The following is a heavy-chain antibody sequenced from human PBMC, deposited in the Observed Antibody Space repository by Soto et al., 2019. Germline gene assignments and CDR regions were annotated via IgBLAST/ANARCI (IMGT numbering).Heavy chain of an antibody. Sequence: PSETLSLTCDVSGDSISSNNWWSWVRQTPGKGMEWIGEVYHSGSTNYNPSLKSRVTISVDKSKNQFSLKLNSVAAADTAVYYCARRDCSGGSCYSARYFDYWGQGTLATVSS. V-gene: IGHV4-4*02. CDR3: ARRDCSGGSCYSARYFDY. CDR2: VYHSGST. J-gene: IGHJ4*02. D-gene: IGHD2-15*01. CDR1: GDSISSNNW.